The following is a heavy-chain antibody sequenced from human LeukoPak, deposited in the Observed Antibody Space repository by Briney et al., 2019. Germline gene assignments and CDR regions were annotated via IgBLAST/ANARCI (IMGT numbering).Heavy chain of an antibody. V-gene: IGHV1-2*02. CDR2: INPDSGGT. CDR3: ARVIGSGWYRTYFDY. Sequence: ASVKVSCKASGYTFTGYYMHWVRQAPGQGLEWMGWINPDSGGTNYAQKFQGRVTTTRDTSISTAYMELSRLRSDDTAVYYCARVIGSGWYRTYFDYWGQGTLVTVSS. J-gene: IGHJ4*02. D-gene: IGHD6-19*01. CDR1: GYTFTGYY.